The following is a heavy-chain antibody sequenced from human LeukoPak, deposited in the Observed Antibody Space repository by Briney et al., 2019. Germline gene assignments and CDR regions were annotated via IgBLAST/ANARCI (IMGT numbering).Heavy chain of an antibody. CDR3: ARQNSDGYSYYY. J-gene: IGHJ4*02. CDR2: IYPGDSET. D-gene: IGHD5-24*01. CDR1: GYRFTNYW. V-gene: IGHV5-51*01. Sequence: GESLKISXKVSGYRFTNYWIGWVRQMPGKGLEWMGIIYPGDSETIYSPSLQGQVTISADKSITTAYLQWSSLKASDTAMYYCARQNSDGYSYYYWGQGPLVTVSS.